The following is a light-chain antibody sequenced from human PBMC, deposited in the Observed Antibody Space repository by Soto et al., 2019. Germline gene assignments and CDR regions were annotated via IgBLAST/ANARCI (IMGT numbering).Light chain of an antibody. CDR1: SSDVGGYNY. Sequence: QSALTQPPSASGSPGQSVAISCTGPSSDVGGYNYVSWYQQHPGKAPKLMIYEVNKRPSGVPDRFSGSKSGNTSSLTVSGLQAEDEADYDCSSYAGSSNVFGTGTKHTVL. CDR2: EVN. J-gene: IGLJ1*01. V-gene: IGLV2-8*01. CDR3: SSYAGSSNV.